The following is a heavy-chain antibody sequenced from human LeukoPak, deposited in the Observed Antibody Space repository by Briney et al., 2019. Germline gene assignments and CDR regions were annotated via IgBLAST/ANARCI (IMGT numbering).Heavy chain of an antibody. CDR1: GFTFSSYA. CDR3: ARTLGYCTTTRCPAYGMDV. Sequence: PGGSLRLSCAASGFTFSSYAMSWVRQAPGKGLEWVSAISGSGGTTYYADSVRGRFSISRDNSDNTLFLQMNSLRAEDTAIYYCARTLGYCTTTRCPAYGMDVWGQGTTVTVSS. J-gene: IGHJ6*02. CDR2: ISGSGGTT. D-gene: IGHD2-2*01. V-gene: IGHV3-23*01.